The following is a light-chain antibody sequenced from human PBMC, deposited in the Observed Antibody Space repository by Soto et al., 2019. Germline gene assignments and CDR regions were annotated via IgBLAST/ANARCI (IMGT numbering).Light chain of an antibody. CDR2: AAS. CDR3: QQSYSTPFT. J-gene: IGKJ3*01. CDR1: QSISTY. Sequence: DIQMTQSPSSLSASVGDRVTITCRASQSISTYLNWYQQKAGKAPKLLISAASNLQNGVTSRVSGSGSGTDFTLTISSVQPEDFARYYCQQSYSTPFTFGPGTKVVIK. V-gene: IGKV1-39*01.